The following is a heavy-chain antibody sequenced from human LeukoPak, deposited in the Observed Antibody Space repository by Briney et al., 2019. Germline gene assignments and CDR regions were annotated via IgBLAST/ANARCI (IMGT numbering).Heavy chain of an antibody. D-gene: IGHD6-13*01. CDR2: MNPNSGNT. Sequence: ASVKVSCKASGYTFTGYYMHWVRQAPGQGLEWMGWMNPNSGNTGYAQKFQGRVTITRNTSISTAYMELSSLRSEDTAVYYCARVSGRIAAAGSDYWGQGTLVTVSS. J-gene: IGHJ4*02. CDR1: GYTFTGYY. CDR3: ARVSGRIAAAGSDY. V-gene: IGHV1-8*03.